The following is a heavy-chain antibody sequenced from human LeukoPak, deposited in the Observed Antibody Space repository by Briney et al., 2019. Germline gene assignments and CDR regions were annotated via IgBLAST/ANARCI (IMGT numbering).Heavy chain of an antibody. Sequence: SETLSLTCTVSGGSISSGDYYWSWIRQPPGKGLEWIGYIYYSGSTYYNPSLKSRVTISVDTSKNQFSLKLSSVTAADTAVYYCARGPFWNGYLAVDYWGQGTLVTVSS. CDR2: IYYSGST. CDR3: ARGPFWNGYLAVDY. J-gene: IGHJ4*02. D-gene: IGHD3-3*01. V-gene: IGHV4-30-4*08. CDR1: GGSISSGDYY.